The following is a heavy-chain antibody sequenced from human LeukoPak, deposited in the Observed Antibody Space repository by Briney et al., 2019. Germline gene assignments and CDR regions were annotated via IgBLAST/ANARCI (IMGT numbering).Heavy chain of an antibody. J-gene: IGHJ4*02. V-gene: IGHV4-34*01. D-gene: IGHD3-10*01. CDR2: INHSGST. Sequence: PSETLSLTCAVYGGSFSGYYWSWIRQPPGKGLEWIGEINHSGSTNYNPSLKSRVTISVDTSKNQFSLKLSSVTAADTAVYYCARVESYGGYGSGSSHDYWGQGTLVTVSS. CDR3: ARVESYGGYGSGSSHDY. CDR1: GGSFSGYY.